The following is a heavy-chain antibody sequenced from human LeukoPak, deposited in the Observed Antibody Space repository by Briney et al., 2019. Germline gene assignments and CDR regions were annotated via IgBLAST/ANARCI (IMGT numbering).Heavy chain of an antibody. D-gene: IGHD6-19*01. CDR2: IKEDGSVK. CDR1: GFTFSRHW. J-gene: IGHJ4*02. V-gene: IGHV3-7*01. CDR3: ARAIAVAEGY. Sequence: PGGSLRLSCAASGFTFSRHWMDWVRQAPGKGLEWVANIKEDGSVKEYLDSVKGRFTISRDNAKNSLYLQMNSLRAEDTAVYYCARAIAVAEGYWGQGTLVTVSS.